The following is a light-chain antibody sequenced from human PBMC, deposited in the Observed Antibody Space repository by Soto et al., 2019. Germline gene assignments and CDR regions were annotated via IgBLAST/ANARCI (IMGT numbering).Light chain of an antibody. CDR3: SSYTTSSTAYV. CDR2: EVS. Sequence: QSVLTQPASVSGSPGQSITISCTGTNSDVGRYNYVSWYQQQPGKAPKLMIYEVSNRPSGVSNRFSGSKSGNTASLTISGLQAEDEADYYCSSYTTSSTAYVFGIGTKVT. CDR1: NSDVGRYNY. J-gene: IGLJ1*01. V-gene: IGLV2-14*01.